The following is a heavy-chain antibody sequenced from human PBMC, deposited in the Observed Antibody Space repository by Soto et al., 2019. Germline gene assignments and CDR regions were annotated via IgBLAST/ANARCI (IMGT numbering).Heavy chain of an antibody. V-gene: IGHV5-51*01. Sequence: GESLKISCQASGYSFRTYWIGWVRQLPGRGLEWVGLIYPGDSDTKYSPAFEGQVTVSADKSIATAYLEWSSLKASDSAMYYCAIDYGGNSGYYFWGQGTQVTVSS. D-gene: IGHD2-21*02. CDR3: AIDYGGNSGYYF. J-gene: IGHJ4*02. CDR1: GYSFRTYW. CDR2: IYPGDSDT.